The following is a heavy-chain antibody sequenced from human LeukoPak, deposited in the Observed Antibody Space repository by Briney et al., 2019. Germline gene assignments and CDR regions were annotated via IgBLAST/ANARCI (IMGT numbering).Heavy chain of an antibody. Sequence: GGSLRLSCAASGFTFSSYEMNWVRQAPGKGLEWVSYISSSGSTIYYADSVKGRFTIFRNNAKNSLYLQMNSLRAEDTAVYYCAREYNWKQEGAFDIWGQGTMVTVSS. CDR3: AREYNWKQEGAFDI. V-gene: IGHV3-48*03. CDR1: GFTFSSYE. D-gene: IGHD1-20*01. J-gene: IGHJ3*02. CDR2: ISSSGSTI.